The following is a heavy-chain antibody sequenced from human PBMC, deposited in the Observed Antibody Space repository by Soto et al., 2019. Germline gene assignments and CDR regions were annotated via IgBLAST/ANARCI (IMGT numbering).Heavy chain of an antibody. CDR3: ATTVTTDYYYYGMDV. J-gene: IGHJ6*02. CDR1: GYTFISYY. Sequence: ASVKVSCKASGYTFISYYMHWVRQAPGQGLEWMGIINPSGGSTSYAQKFQGRVTMTRDTSTSTVYMELSSLRSEDTAVYYCATTVTTDYYYYGMDVWGQGTTVTVSS. CDR2: INPSGGST. V-gene: IGHV1-46*03. D-gene: IGHD4-4*01.